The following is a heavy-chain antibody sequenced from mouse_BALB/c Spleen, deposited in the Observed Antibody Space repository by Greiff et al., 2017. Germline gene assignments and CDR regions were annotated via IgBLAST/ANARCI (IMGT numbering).Heavy chain of an antibody. V-gene: IGHV1-4*02. D-gene: IGHD2-1*01. J-gene: IGHJ1*01. Sequence: VQLQQSAAELARPGASVKMSCKASGYTFTSYTMHWVKQRPGQGLEWIGYINPSSGYTEYNQKFKDKTTLTADKSSSTAYMQLSSLTSEDSAVYYCASCPLSSYYGNYWYCDVWGAGTTVTVSS. CDR1: GYTFTSYT. CDR3: ASCPLSSYYGNYWYCDV. CDR2: INPSSGYT.